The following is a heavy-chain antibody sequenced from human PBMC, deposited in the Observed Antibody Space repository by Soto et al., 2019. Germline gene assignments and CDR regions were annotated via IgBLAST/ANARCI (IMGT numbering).Heavy chain of an antibody. D-gene: IGHD3-22*01. CDR1: GFTFSSYA. CDR3: AGDRDDYYDSSGSLPDY. J-gene: IGHJ4*02. Sequence: PGGSLRLSCAASGFTFSSYAMHWVRQAPGKGLEWVAVISYDGSNKYYADSVKGRFTISRDNSKNTLYLQMNSLRAEDTAVYYCAGDRDDYYDSSGSLPDYWGQGTLVTVSS. CDR2: ISYDGSNK. V-gene: IGHV3-30-3*01.